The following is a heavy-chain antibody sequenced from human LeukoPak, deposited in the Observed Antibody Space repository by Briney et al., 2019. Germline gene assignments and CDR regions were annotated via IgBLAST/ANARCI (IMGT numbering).Heavy chain of an antibody. CDR3: ARGRGGTVVRGYLDY. D-gene: IGHD3-10*01. Sequence: ASVKVSCKASGYTFTNYDIMWVRQATGQGPEWMGWMNSNSGNTGYAQKFQGRVTMTRDTSINTAYMELHSLTSEDTAVYYCARGRGGTVVRGYLDYWGQGTMVTVSS. V-gene: IGHV1-8*01. CDR2: MNSNSGNT. CDR1: GYTFTNYD. J-gene: IGHJ4*02.